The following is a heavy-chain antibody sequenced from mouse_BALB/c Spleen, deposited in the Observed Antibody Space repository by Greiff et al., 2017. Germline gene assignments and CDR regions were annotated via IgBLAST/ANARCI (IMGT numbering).Heavy chain of an antibody. CDR2: ISYSGST. V-gene: IGHV3-2*02. J-gene: IGHJ2*01. CDR1: GYSITSDYA. D-gene: IGHD2-14*01. CDR3: ASHRSYYFDY. Sequence: EVHLVESGPGLVKPSQSLSLTCTVTGYSITSDYAWNWIRQFPGNKLEWMGYISYSGSTSYNPSLKSRISITRDTSKNQFFLQLNSVTTEDTATYYCASHRSYYFDYWGQGTTLTVSS.